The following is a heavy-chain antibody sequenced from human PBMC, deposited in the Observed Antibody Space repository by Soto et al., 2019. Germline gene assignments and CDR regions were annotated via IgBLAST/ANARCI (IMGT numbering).Heavy chain of an antibody. CDR3: ARDLGVIVNDAFDI. CDR1: GFTFSSYS. V-gene: IGHV3-21*01. CDR2: ISSSSSYI. Sequence: EVQLVESGGGLVKPGGSLRLSCAASGFTFSSYSRNWVRQAPGKGLEWVSSISSSSSYIYYADSVKGRFTISRDNAKNSLYLQMNSLRAEDTAVYYCARDLGVIVNDAFDIWGQGTMVTVSS. D-gene: IGHD3-16*02. J-gene: IGHJ3*02.